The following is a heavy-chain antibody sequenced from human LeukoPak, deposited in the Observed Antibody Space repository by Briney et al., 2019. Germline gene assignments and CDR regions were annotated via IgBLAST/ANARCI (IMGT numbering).Heavy chain of an antibody. Sequence: WASVKVSCKASGYTFTGYYMHWVRQAPGQGLEWMGWINPNSGGTNYAQKFQGRVTMTRDTSISTAYMELSRLRSDDTAVYYCARESYYSRWFDPWGQGTLVTVSS. CDR1: GYTFTGYY. J-gene: IGHJ5*02. CDR2: INPNSGGT. D-gene: IGHD1-26*01. CDR3: ARESYYSRWFDP. V-gene: IGHV1-2*02.